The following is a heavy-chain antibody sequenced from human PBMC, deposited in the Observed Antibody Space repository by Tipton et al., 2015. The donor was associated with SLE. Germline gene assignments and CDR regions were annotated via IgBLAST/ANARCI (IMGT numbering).Heavy chain of an antibody. Sequence: GEVRKPGASVKVSCTASGYTFSSYGISWARQTPGQGIEWMGWISTYNGNTNYAQKLQGRVTMTTDTSTSTAYMELRSLRSDDTAVYYCARYSLVIGGYSDYDPNGPFDYWGQGTLVTVSS. V-gene: IGHV1-18*01. J-gene: IGHJ4*02. CDR1: GYTFSSYG. CDR3: ARYSLVIGGYSDYDPNGPFDY. D-gene: IGHD5-12*01. CDR2: ISTYNGNT.